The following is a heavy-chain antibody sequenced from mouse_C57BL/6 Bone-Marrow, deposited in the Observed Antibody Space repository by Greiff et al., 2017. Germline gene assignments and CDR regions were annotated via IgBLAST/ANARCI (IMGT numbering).Heavy chain of an antibody. Sequence: VTLMESGAELVRPGTSVKMSCKASGYTFTNYWIGWAKQRPGHGLEWIGDIYPGGGYTNYNEKFKGKDTLTADKSSSTAYMQFSSLTSEDSAIYYCARTFYYGYDAGFAYWGQGTLVTVSA. CDR3: ARTFYYGYDAGFAY. J-gene: IGHJ3*01. CDR2: IYPGGGYT. V-gene: IGHV1-63*01. CDR1: GYTFTNYW. D-gene: IGHD2-2*01.